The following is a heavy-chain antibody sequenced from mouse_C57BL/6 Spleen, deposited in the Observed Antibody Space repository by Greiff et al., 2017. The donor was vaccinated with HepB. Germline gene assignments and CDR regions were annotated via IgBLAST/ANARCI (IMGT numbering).Heavy chain of an antibody. CDR1: GYTFTSYW. D-gene: IGHD1-1*01. V-gene: IGHV1-59*01. Sequence: VQLQQPGAELVRPGTSVKLSCKASGYTFTSYWMHWVKQRPGQGLEWIGVIDPSDSYTNYKQKFKGKATLTVDTSSSTAYMQLSSLTSEDSAVYYCARFPFYGSSSYYFDYWGQGTTLTVSS. CDR3: ARFPFYGSSSYYFDY. J-gene: IGHJ2*01. CDR2: IDPSDSYT.